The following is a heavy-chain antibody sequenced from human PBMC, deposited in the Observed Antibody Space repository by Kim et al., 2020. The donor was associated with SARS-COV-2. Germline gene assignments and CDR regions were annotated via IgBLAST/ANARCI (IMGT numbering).Heavy chain of an antibody. J-gene: IGHJ3*02. CDR2: IYYSGST. V-gene: IGHV4-31*03. D-gene: IGHD3-3*01. Sequence: SETLSLTCTVSGGSISSGGYYWSWIRQHPGKGLVWIGYIYYSGSTYYNPSLKSRVTISVDTSKNQFSLKLSPVTAADTAVYYCARGDTIFGVVINAFDIWGQGTMVTVSS. CDR3: ARGDTIFGVVINAFDI. CDR1: GGSISSGGYY.